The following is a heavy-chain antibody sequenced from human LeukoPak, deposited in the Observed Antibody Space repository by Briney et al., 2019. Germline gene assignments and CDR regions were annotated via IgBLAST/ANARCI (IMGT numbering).Heavy chain of an antibody. CDR3: ATGVWWELDSVAHPDY. CDR2: FDPEDGET. Sequence: ASVKVSCKVSRYTLTELSMHWVRQAPGKGLEWMGGFDPEDGETIYAQKFQGRVTMTEDTSTDTAYMELSSLRSEDTAVYYCATGVWWELDSVAHPDYWGQGTLVTVSS. V-gene: IGHV1-24*01. D-gene: IGHD1-26*01. CDR1: RYTLTELS. J-gene: IGHJ4*02.